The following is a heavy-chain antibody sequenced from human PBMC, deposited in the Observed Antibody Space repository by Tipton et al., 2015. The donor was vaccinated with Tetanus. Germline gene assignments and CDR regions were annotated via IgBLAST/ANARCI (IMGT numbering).Heavy chain of an antibody. CDR3: ARARCSDGVCNFDF. V-gene: IGHV5-51*01. CDR2: IYPGDSDT. D-gene: IGHD2-15*01. Sequence: QLVQSGGEVKKPGESLKISCKGSGYIFNNYWIGWVRQMPGKGLEWMGIIYPGDSDTRYSPSFQGQVTISVDKSINTAYLQWSSLKASDTSMFYCARARCSDGVCNFDFWGQGALVTVAS. CDR1: GYIFNNYW. J-gene: IGHJ4*02.